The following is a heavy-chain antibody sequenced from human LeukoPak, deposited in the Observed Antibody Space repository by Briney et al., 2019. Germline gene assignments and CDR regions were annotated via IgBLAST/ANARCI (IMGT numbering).Heavy chain of an antibody. V-gene: IGHV3-23*01. J-gene: IGHJ6*02. D-gene: IGHD3-22*01. CDR3: AKDHPQYNSSGLEYYYYYGMDV. CDR2: ISGSGGST. Sequence: PGGSLRLPCAASGFTFSSYSMNWVRQAPGKGLEWVSAISGSGGSTYYADSVKGRFTISRDNSKNTLYLQMNSLRAEDTAVYYCAKDHPQYNSSGLEYYYYYGMDVWGQGTTVTVSS. CDR1: GFTFSSYS.